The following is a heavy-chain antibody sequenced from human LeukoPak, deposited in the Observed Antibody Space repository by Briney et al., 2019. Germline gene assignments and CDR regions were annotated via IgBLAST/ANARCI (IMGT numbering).Heavy chain of an antibody. J-gene: IGHJ6*02. Sequence: SQTLSLTCTVSGGSISSGYFYWSWIRQHPGKGLEWIGYISFRGSTYYNPSLTSRLIISVDTSKNQFSLKLSSVTAADTAVYYCARDVAVAGTASMDVWGQGTTVTVSS. CDR2: ISFRGST. D-gene: IGHD6-19*01. CDR3: ARDVAVAGTASMDV. CDR1: GGSISSGYFY. V-gene: IGHV4-31*03.